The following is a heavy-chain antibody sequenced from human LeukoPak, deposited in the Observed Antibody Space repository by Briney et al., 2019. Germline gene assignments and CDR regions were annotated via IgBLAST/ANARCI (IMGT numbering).Heavy chain of an antibody. Sequence: GGSLRLTCAASGFTFSSHARSWVRQAPGKGLEWVSSISTSGVSTNYADSVNGGFIIFRDNTKSLVYLQMNRLRADDTVDYYGSKNTSDSYLDYWGQGTLVTVSS. J-gene: IGHJ4*02. CDR2: ISTSGVST. CDR3: SKNTSDSYLDY. CDR1: GFTFSSHA. V-gene: IGHV3-23*01. D-gene: IGHD2-21*02.